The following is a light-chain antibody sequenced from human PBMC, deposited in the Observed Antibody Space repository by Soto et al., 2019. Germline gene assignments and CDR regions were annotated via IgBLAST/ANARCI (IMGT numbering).Light chain of an antibody. Sequence: EIVLTQSPATLSLSPGERATLSCRASQSVSSYLAWYQQKPGQAPRLPIYDASNRATGIPARFSGSGSGTDFTLTISSLEPEDFAVYYCQQRSNRITFGQGTRLAIK. CDR3: QQRSNRIT. V-gene: IGKV3-11*01. CDR2: DAS. CDR1: QSVSSY. J-gene: IGKJ5*01.